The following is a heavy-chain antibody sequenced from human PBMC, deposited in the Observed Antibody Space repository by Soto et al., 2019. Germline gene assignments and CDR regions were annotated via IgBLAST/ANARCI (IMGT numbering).Heavy chain of an antibody. CDR2: INHSGST. D-gene: IGHD3-3*01. CDR3: ERRGAFGVVKGGLDP. CDR1: GGSFSGYC. V-gene: IGHV4-34*01. J-gene: IGHJ5*02. Sequence: PSETLSLTCVVYGGSFSGYCWSWIRQPPGKGLEWIGEINHSGSTNYNPSLKSRVTISVDTSKNQFSLKLSSVTAADTAVYYCERRGAFGVVKGGLDPWGQGTLVTVSS.